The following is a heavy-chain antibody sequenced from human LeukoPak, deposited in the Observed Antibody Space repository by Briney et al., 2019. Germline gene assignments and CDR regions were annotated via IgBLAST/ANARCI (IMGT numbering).Heavy chain of an antibody. D-gene: IGHD3-22*01. CDR3: ARVHYDSSGYFTAFDI. V-gene: IGHV1-18*01. J-gene: IGHJ3*02. Sequence: ASVKVSCKASGYTFTSYGTSWVRQAPGQGLEWMGWISAYNGNTNYAQKLQGRVTMTTDTSTSAAYMELRSLRSDDTAVYYCARVHYDSSGYFTAFDIWGQGTMVTVSS. CDR2: ISAYNGNT. CDR1: GYTFTSYG.